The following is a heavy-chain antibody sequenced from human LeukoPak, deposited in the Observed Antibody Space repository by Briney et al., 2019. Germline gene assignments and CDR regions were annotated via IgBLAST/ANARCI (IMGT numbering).Heavy chain of an antibody. CDR2: ISYDGSNK. V-gene: IGHV3-30*03. J-gene: IGHJ4*02. CDR1: GFTFSSYG. D-gene: IGHD3-10*01. Sequence: PGGSLRLSCAASGFTFSSYGMHWVRQAPGKGLEWVAVISYDGSNKYYADSVKGRFTISRDNSKNTLYLQMNSLRAEDTAVYYCARDWNGSGRSFDSWGQGTLVTVSS. CDR3: ARDWNGSGRSFDS.